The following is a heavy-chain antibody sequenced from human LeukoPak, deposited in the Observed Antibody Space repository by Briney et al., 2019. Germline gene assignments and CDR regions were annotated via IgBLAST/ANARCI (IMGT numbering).Heavy chain of an antibody. J-gene: IGHJ3*02. D-gene: IGHD3-3*01. CDR1: GFTFSSYA. V-gene: IGHV3-30-3*01. CDR2: ISYDGSNK. Sequence: PGRSLRLSCAASGFTFSSYAMHWVRQAPGKGLEWVAVISYDGSNKYYADSVKGRFTISRDNSKNTLYLQMNSLRAEDTAVYYCARPLETYYDFWSGYPGDAFDIWGQGTMVTVSS. CDR3: ARPLETYYDFWSGYPGDAFDI.